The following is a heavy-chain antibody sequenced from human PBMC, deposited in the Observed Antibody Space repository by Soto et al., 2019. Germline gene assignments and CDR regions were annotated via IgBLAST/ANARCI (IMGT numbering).Heavy chain of an antibody. J-gene: IGHJ4*02. CDR3: ARDYSGDYYFDY. V-gene: IGHV3-33*01. Sequence: PGGSLRLSCAASGFTFSSYGMHWVRQAPGKGLEWVAVIWYDGSNKYYADSVKGRFTISRDNSKNTLYLQMNSLRAEDTAVYYCARDYSGDYYFDYWGQGTLVTVSS. CDR2: IWYDGSNK. CDR1: GFTFSSYG. D-gene: IGHD4-17*01.